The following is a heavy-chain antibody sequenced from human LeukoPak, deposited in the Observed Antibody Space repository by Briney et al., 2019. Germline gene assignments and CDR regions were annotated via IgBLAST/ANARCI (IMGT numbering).Heavy chain of an antibody. V-gene: IGHV3-21*01. D-gene: IGHD3-10*01. Sequence: PGGSLRLSYAASGYTFSSYSMNWVRQAPGKGLEWVSSISSSSSYIYYADSVKGRFTISRDNAKNSLYLQMNSLRAEDTAVYYCARTIWFGESFYYDYWGQGTLVTVSS. CDR3: ARTIWFGESFYYDY. J-gene: IGHJ4*02. CDR1: GYTFSSYS. CDR2: ISSSSSYI.